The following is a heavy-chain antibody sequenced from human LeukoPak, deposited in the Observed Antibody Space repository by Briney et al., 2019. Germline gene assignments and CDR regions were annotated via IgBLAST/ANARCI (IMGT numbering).Heavy chain of an antibody. CDR3: AKQTLREVSGSGYFDP. CDR2: FYYSATT. D-gene: IGHD3-10*01. V-gene: IGHV4-39*01. J-gene: IGHJ5*02. CDR1: GDSISSTVYY. Sequence: SETLSLICIVSGDSISSTVYYWGWMRPPPGKERVWIGSFYYSATTYYNPSLQRRTTIYVDTYKIQFSLKLISVAAAAAALYFCAKQTLREVSGSGYFDPWGQGTLVTVPS.